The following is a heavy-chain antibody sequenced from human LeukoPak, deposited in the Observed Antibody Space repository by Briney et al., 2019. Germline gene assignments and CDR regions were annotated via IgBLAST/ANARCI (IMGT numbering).Heavy chain of an antibody. V-gene: IGHV4-34*01. D-gene: IGHD3-10*01. CDR2: INQSGST. CDR1: GGSFSGYY. Sequence: SETLSLTCAVYGGSFSGYYWSWIRQPPGKGLEWIGEINQSGSTNYNPSLKSRVTISVDTSKNQFSLKLSSVTAAGTAVYYCARGYGPRGMDVWGQGTTVTVSS. CDR3: ARGYGPRGMDV. J-gene: IGHJ6*02.